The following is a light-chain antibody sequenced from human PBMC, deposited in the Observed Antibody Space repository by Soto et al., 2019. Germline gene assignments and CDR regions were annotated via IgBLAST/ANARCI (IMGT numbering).Light chain of an antibody. CDR2: EVT. CDR3: SSFTSSSTRV. CDR1: SSDVGGYNY. V-gene: IGLV2-14*03. J-gene: IGLJ1*01. Sequence: QSVLTQPASVSGSPGQSITISCTGTSSDVGGYNYVSWYQQHPGKAPKLIIYEVTNRPSGISSRFSGSKSDNTASLTIAGLQSEDEAEYFCSSFTSSSTRVFGTGTKVTVL.